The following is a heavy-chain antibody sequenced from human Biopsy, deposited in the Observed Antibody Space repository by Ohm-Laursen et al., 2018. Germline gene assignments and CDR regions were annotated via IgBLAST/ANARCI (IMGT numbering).Heavy chain of an antibody. CDR2: NIPILGTG. V-gene: IGHV1-69*06. CDR3: ATKLTGYFHH. D-gene: IGHD3-9*01. CDR1: RGTFRNYG. J-gene: IGHJ1*01. Sequence: ASVKVSCKASRGTFRNYGVNWVRQAPGQGLEWLGGNIPILGTGNYAQKFQDRVTVAADTSTSTATMELRSLRSDDTAVYYCATKLTGYFHHWGRGTLVIVSS.